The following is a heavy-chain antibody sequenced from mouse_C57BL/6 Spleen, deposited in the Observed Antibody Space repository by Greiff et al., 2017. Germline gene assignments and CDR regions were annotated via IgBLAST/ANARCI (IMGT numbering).Heavy chain of an antibody. CDR3: ARRRDFYGSPWFAY. J-gene: IGHJ3*01. V-gene: IGHV1-42*01. D-gene: IGHD1-1*01. Sequence: VQLQQSGPELVKPGASVKMSCKASGYTFTDYNMNWVKQSPEKSLEWIGEINPSTGGTTYNQKFKAKATLTVDKSSSTAYMQLKSLTSEDSAVYYCARRRDFYGSPWFAYWGQGTLVTVSA. CDR2: INPSTGGT. CDR1: GYTFTDYN.